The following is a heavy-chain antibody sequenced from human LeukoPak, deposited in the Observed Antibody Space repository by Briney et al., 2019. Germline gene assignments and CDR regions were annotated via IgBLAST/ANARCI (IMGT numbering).Heavy chain of an antibody. J-gene: IGHJ6*04. Sequence: SVKVSCKASGFTFTSSAMQWVRQARGQRLEWIGWIVVGSGNTNYAQKFQERVTITRDMSTSTAYMELSSLRSEDTAVYYCARVEEWLRFPGDYVFAPVWGKGTTVTVSS. CDR1: GFTFTSSA. D-gene: IGHD5-12*01. V-gene: IGHV1-58*02. CDR3: ARVEEWLRFPGDYVFAPV. CDR2: IVVGSGNT.